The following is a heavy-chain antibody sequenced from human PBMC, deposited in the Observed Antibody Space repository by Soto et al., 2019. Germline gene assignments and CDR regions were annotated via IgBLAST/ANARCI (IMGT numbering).Heavy chain of an antibody. D-gene: IGHD6-19*01. J-gene: IGHJ3*02. CDR2: TYYRSKWYN. CDR1: GDSVSSNSAA. V-gene: IGHV6-1*01. CDR3: AISEGSGWYSSVFDI. Sequence: PSQTLSLTCAISGDSVSSNSAAWTWIRQSPSRGLEWLGRTYYRSKWYNDYAVSVKSRISINPDTSENHFSLQLNSVTPEDTAVYYCAISEGSGWYSSVFDICGQGTLVTGSS.